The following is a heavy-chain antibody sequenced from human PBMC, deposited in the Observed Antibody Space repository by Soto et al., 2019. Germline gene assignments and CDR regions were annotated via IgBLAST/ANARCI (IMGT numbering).Heavy chain of an antibody. J-gene: IGHJ5*02. CDR3: ARDRRCSGGSCYRFDP. CDR2: IYYSGST. CDR1: GGSISSYY. D-gene: IGHD2-15*01. V-gene: IGHV4-59*01. Sequence: SETLSLTCTVSGGSISSYYWSWIRQPPGKGLEWIGYIYYSGSTNYNPSLKSRVTISVDTSKNQFSLKLSSVTAADTAVYYCARDRRCSGGSCYRFDPWGQGTLVTVSS.